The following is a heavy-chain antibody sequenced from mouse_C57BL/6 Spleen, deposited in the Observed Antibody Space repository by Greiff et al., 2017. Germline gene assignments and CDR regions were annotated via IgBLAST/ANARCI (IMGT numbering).Heavy chain of an antibody. Sequence: VQLQQSDAELVKPGASVKISCKVSGYTFTDHTIHWMKQRPEQGLEWIGYIYPRDGSTKYNEKFKGKATLTADKSSSTAYMQLNSLTSEDSAVXFCARSDYGSSYIYYYAMDYWGQGTSVTVSS. V-gene: IGHV1-78*01. J-gene: IGHJ4*01. D-gene: IGHD1-1*01. CDR2: IYPRDGST. CDR1: GYTFTDHT. CDR3: ARSDYGSSYIYYYAMDY.